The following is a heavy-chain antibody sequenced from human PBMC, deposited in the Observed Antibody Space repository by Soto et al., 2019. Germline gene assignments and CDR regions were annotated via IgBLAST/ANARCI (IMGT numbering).Heavy chain of an antibody. J-gene: IGHJ6*02. CDR3: ATHGQPRSNYYYYYYGMDV. Sequence: QVQLVQSGAEVKKPGASVKVSCKVSGYTLTELSMHWVRQAPGKGLEWMGGFDPEDGETIYAQKFQGRVTMTEDTSTDTAYMELSSLRSEDTAVYYCATHGQPRSNYYYYYYGMDVWGQGTTVTVSS. D-gene: IGHD1-1*01. V-gene: IGHV1-24*01. CDR1: GYTLTELS. CDR2: FDPEDGET.